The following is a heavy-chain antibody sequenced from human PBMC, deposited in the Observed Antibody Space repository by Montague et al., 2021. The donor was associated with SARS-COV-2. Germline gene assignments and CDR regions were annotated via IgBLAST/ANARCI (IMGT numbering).Heavy chain of an antibody. J-gene: IGHJ4*02. Sequence: SETLSLTCTVSGGSISSYYWSWIRQPPGKGLEWIGYIYYSGSTNXXPSLRSRVTISVDTSKNQFSLKLSSVTAADTAVYYCARVFPRWLQFDPYFDYWGQGPLVTVSS. CDR2: IYYSGST. V-gene: IGHV4-59*01. CDR3: ARVFPRWLQFDPYFDY. CDR1: GGSISSYY. D-gene: IGHD5-24*01.